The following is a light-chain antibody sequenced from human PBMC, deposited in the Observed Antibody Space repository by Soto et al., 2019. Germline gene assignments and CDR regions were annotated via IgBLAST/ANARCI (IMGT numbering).Light chain of an antibody. CDR1: QSVSSK. CDR3: QEYNNWHPIT. CDR2: GAS. V-gene: IGKV3-15*01. J-gene: IGKJ4*01. Sequence: EIAMTQSPATLSVSPGERATLSCRASQSVSSKLAWYQQKPGQAPRLLIYGASTRATGIPARFSGSGSGTEFTLTISSLQSEDFAVYYCQEYNNWHPITFGGGTKV.